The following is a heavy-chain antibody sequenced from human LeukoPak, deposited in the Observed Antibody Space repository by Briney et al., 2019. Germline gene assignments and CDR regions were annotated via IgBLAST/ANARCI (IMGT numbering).Heavy chain of an antibody. CDR1: GFTFRNHW. D-gene: IGHD3-10*01. V-gene: IGHV3-74*01. CDR3: VRFGEFALDY. J-gene: IGHJ4*02. Sequence: GGSLRLSCAVSGFTFRNHWMHWVRQAPGKGLVWVSRVNSDGRSTRYADSVKGRFTISRDNAKNTLYLQMNSLRAEDTAVYYCVRFGEFALDYWGQGTVVTVSS. CDR2: VNSDGRST.